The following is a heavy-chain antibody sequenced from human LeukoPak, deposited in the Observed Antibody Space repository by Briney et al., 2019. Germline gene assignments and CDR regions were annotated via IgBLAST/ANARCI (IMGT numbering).Heavy chain of an antibody. J-gene: IGHJ3*02. Sequence: SQTLSLTCTVSGGSISSGGYYWSWIRQHPGKGLEWIGYIYYSGSTYYNPSLKSRVTISVDTSKNQLSLKLSSVTAADTAVYYCARAGSVAAADAFDIWGQGTMVTVSS. V-gene: IGHV4-31*03. CDR3: ARAGSVAAADAFDI. CDR2: IYYSGST. D-gene: IGHD2-15*01. CDR1: GGSISSGGYY.